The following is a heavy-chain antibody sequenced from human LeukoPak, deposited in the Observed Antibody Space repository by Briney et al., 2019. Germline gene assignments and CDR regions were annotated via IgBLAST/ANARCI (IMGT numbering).Heavy chain of an antibody. D-gene: IGHD3-22*01. CDR3: TTSTKYDSSGSDY. CDR1: GFTFSSYS. J-gene: IGHJ4*02. V-gene: IGHV3-15*01. Sequence: GGSLRLSCAASGFTFSSYSMNWVRQAPGKGLEWVGRIKSKTDGGTTDYAAPVKGRFTISRDDSKNTLYLQMNSLKTEDTAVYYCTTSTKYDSSGSDYWGQGTLVTVSS. CDR2: IKSKTDGGTT.